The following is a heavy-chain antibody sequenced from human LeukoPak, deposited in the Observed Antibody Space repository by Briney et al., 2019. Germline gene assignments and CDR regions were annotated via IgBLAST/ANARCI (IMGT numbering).Heavy chain of an antibody. V-gene: IGHV1-3*01. Sequence: GASVTVSCRASGYTFSSYAMHWVRQAPGQRLEWMGWINAGNSNTKYSQKFQGRVTITRDTSASTAYMELSSLRSEDTAVYYCARGRRRSLLVVPAEGWFDPWGQGTLVTVSS. CDR1: GYTFSSYA. CDR2: INAGNSNT. CDR3: ARGRRRSLLVVPAEGWFDP. J-gene: IGHJ5*02. D-gene: IGHD2-2*01.